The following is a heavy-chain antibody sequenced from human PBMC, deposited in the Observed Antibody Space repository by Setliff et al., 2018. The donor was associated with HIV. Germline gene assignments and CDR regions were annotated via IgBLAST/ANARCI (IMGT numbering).Heavy chain of an antibody. Sequence: SETLSLTCAVSGDSITRGGYYWSWIRQFAGKGLEWIADIYYSGSTNYNPSLKSRVTISVDTSKNQFSLKLSSVTAADTAVYYCARGLVNLSRYYYYYMDVWGKGTTVTVS. CDR2: IYYSGST. D-gene: IGHD3-10*01. CDR1: GDSITRGGYY. CDR3: ARGLVNLSRYYYYYMDV. V-gene: IGHV4-61*08. J-gene: IGHJ6*03.